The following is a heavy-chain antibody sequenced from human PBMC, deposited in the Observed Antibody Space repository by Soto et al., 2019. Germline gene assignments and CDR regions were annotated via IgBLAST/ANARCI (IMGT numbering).Heavy chain of an antibody. CDR2: IYSGST. V-gene: IGHV4-59*01. CDR1: GGSISSYY. D-gene: IGHD6-13*01. CDR3: ARASWTVAGTVTYDY. Sequence: QVQLQESGPGLVKSSETLSLTCTVSGGSISSYYWTWIRQSPGKGLEWIGYIYSGSTNYNPSLKSRVTISVDTSNKQFSLQLISVIAADTAVYYCARASWTVAGTVTYDYWGQGTLVTVSS. J-gene: IGHJ4*02.